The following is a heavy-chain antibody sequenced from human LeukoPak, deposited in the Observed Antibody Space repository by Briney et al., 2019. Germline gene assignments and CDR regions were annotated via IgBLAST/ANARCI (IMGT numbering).Heavy chain of an antibody. CDR1: GGSFSGYY. CDR2: INHSGST. J-gene: IGHJ6*02. CDR3: ARGLARYGMDV. V-gene: IGHV4-34*01. Sequence: PSETLPLTCAVYGGSFSGYYWSWIRQPPGKGLEWIGEINHSGSTNYNPSLKSRVTISVDTSKNQFSLKLSSVTAADTAVYYCARGLARYGMDVWGQGTTVTVSS.